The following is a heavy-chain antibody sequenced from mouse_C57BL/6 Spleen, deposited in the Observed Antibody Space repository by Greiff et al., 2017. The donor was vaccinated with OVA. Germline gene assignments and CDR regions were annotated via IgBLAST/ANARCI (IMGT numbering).Heavy chain of an antibody. Sequence: EVKLVESGGGLVQPGGSLSLSCAASGFTFTDYYMSWVRQPPGKALEWLGFIRNKANGYTTEYSASVKGRFTISRDNSQSILYLQMNALRAEDSATYYCARSTGVYAMDYWGQGTSVTVSS. CDR2: IRNKANGYTT. J-gene: IGHJ4*01. CDR3: ARSTGVYAMDY. CDR1: GFTFTDYY. V-gene: IGHV7-3*01. D-gene: IGHD4-1*02.